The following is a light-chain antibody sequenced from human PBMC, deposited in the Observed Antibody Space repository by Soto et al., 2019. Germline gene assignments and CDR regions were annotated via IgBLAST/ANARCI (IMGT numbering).Light chain of an antibody. CDR2: GNS. J-gene: IGLJ2*01. CDR1: SSNIGAVYD. V-gene: IGLV1-40*01. CDR3: QSYDSGLSGVV. Sequence: QSALTQPPSVSGAPGQRVTISCTGASSNIGAVYDVHWYQQLPGTAPKLLIYGNSNRPSGVPDRFSGSKSGTSASLAITGLQAEEEADYYCQSYDSGLSGVVFGGGTKLTVL.